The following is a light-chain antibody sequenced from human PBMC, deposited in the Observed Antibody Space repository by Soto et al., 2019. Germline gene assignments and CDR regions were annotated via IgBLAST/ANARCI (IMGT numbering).Light chain of an antibody. CDR3: QHRV. V-gene: IGKV1-5*01. CDR2: DAS. J-gene: IGKJ3*01. Sequence: DIQMTQSPSTLSASVGDRVTITCRASQDISTWLAWYQQRPGKAPHLLIYDASRLQSGVPSRFTGSGSGTEFTLPVSSLQPDDFATYYCQHRVFGPGTTLEIK. CDR1: QDISTW.